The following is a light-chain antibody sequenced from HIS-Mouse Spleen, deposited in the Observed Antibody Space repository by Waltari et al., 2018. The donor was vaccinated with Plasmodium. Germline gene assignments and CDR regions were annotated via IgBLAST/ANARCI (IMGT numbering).Light chain of an antibody. CDR1: SRDVGSYNI. V-gene: IGLV2-23*01. J-gene: IGLJ1*01. CDR2: EGS. Sequence: QSALTQPASVSGSPGQSLTISCTGTSRDVGSYNIVSWYQQHPGKAPKLMIYEGSKRPSGVSNRFSGSKSGNTASLTISGLQAEDEADYYCCSYAGSSTYVFGTGTKVTVL. CDR3: CSYAGSSTYV.